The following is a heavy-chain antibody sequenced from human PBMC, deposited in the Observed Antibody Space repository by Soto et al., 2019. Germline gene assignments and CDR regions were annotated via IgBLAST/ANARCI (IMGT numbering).Heavy chain of an antibody. D-gene: IGHD6-13*01. Sequence: EVQLVESGGGLIQPGGSLRLSCAASGFTVSSNYMSWVRQAPGKGLEWVSVIYSGGSTYYADSVKGRFTISRDNSKNTLYLQMNSLRAEDTAVYYCARSIAVAGTGAIDYWGQGTLVTVSS. V-gene: IGHV3-53*01. CDR2: IYSGGST. CDR3: ARSIAVAGTGAIDY. J-gene: IGHJ4*02. CDR1: GFTVSSNY.